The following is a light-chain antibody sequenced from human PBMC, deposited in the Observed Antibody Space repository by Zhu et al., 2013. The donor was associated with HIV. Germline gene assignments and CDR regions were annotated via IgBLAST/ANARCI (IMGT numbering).Light chain of an antibody. J-gene: IGLJ2*01. CDR3: QAWDTGTV. Sequence: SYELIQPPSVSVSPGQTATITCSGDKLGDKYACWYQQKPGQSPVLVIYQDTKRPSGIPERFSGSTFGNTATLTISGTQAMDEADYYCQAWDTGTVFGGGTKLTVL. CDR2: QDT. V-gene: IGLV3-1*01. CDR1: KLGDKY.